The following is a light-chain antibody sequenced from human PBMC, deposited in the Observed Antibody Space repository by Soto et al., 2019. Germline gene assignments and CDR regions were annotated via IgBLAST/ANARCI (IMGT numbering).Light chain of an antibody. CDR1: SSNIGSNT. J-gene: IGLJ2*01. V-gene: IGLV1-44*01. CDR2: SNN. Sequence: QSVLTQPPSTSKTPGQRVTISCSGSSSNIGSNTVNWYQQLPGTSPKLLIHSNNQRPSGVPDRFSGSKSGTSASLAISGLQSEDEADYYCATWDDSLNGQVFGGGTKLTVL. CDR3: ATWDDSLNGQV.